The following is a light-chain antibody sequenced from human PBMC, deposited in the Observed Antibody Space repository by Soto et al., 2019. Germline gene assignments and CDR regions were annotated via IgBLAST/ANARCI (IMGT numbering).Light chain of an antibody. Sequence: SALTQPASVSGSPGQSITISCTGTSSDVGGYNYVSWYQQLPGKAPKLMIYEVSNRPSGVSDRFSGSKSDNTASLTISGLQAEDEADYYCSSYTASSTPHVLFGGGTKLTVL. CDR3: SSYTASSTPHVL. CDR1: SSDVGGYNY. V-gene: IGLV2-14*01. CDR2: EVS. J-gene: IGLJ2*01.